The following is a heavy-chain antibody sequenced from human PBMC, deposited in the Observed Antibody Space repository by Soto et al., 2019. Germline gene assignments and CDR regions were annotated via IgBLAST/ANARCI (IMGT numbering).Heavy chain of an antibody. CDR3: GRDGYYGSGSSYYFAY. J-gene: IGHJ4*02. D-gene: IGHD3-10*01. CDR2: IIPIFGTA. CDR1: GGTFSSYA. V-gene: IGHV1-69*13. Sequence: SVKVSCKASGGTFSSYAISWVRQSPGQGLEWMGGIIPIFGTANYAQKFQGRVTITADESTSTAYMELSSLRSEDTAVYYCGRDGYYGSGSSYYFAYGAREPWSPSPQ.